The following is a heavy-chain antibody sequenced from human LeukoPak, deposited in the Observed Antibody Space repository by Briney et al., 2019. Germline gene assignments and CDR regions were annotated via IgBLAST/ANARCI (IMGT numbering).Heavy chain of an antibody. CDR3: AIYYDSSGSIDH. Sequence: GRSLRLSCAASGFTFSSYGMHWVRQAPGKGLEWVAVIWNDGINKYYADSVKGRFTISRDNSKNTLYLQMNSLRAEDTAVYYCAIYYDSSGSIDHWGQGTLVTVSS. CDR1: GFTFSSYG. V-gene: IGHV3-33*01. CDR2: IWNDGINK. D-gene: IGHD3-22*01. J-gene: IGHJ4*02.